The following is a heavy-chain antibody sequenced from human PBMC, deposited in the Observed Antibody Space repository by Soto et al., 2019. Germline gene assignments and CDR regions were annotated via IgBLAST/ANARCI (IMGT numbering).Heavy chain of an antibody. CDR2: IYYSGTT. D-gene: IGHD6-13*01. CDR1: GGSISSSSDY. Sequence: SETLSLTCTVSGGSISSSSDYWDWIRQPPGKGLEWIGSIYYSGTTYYNPSLKSRVTISVDTSKNQFSLKVSSVTAADTAVYYCARQDGSSWNWLDPWGQGLLVTVSS. J-gene: IGHJ5*02. V-gene: IGHV4-39*01. CDR3: ARQDGSSWNWLDP.